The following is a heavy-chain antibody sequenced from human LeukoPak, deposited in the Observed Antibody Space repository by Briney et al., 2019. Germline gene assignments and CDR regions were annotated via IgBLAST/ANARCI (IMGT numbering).Heavy chain of an antibody. CDR1: GYSFTSYW. D-gene: IGHD6-13*01. J-gene: IGHJ6*03. CDR2: IYPGDSDT. V-gene: IGHV5-51*01. Sequence: GESLKISCKGSGYSFTSYWIGWVRQMPGKGLEWMGIIYPGDSDTRYSPSFQGQVTISADKSISTAYLQWSSLKASDTAMYYCARIIAAAGSYYYYYYYMDVWGKGTTVTVSS. CDR3: ARIIAAAGSYYYYYYYMDV.